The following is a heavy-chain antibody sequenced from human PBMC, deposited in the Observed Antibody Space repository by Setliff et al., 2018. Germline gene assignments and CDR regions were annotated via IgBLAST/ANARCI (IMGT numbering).Heavy chain of an antibody. CDR3: ARESREGMNFDY. CDR1: GGSISSSSYY. V-gene: IGHV4-39*07. J-gene: IGHJ4*02. Sequence: SETLSLTCTVSGGSISSSSYYWGWIRQPPGKGLEWIGSIYYSGSTYYNPSLKSRVTISVDTSKNQFSLKLSSVTAADTAVYYCARESREGMNFDYWGQGTLVTVSS. CDR2: IYYSGST.